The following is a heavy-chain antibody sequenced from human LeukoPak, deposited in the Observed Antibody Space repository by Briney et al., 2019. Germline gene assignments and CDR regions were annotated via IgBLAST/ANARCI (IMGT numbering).Heavy chain of an antibody. V-gene: IGHV4-39*01. CDR3: ARHSPNDFWSGYYPSWFDP. Sequence: SETLSLTCTVSGGSISSSSYYWGWIRQPPGKGLEWIGSIYYSGSTYHNPSLKSRVTISVDTSKNQFSLKLSSVTAADTAVYYCARHSPNDFWSGYYPSWFDPWGQGTLVTVSS. CDR2: IYYSGST. J-gene: IGHJ5*02. D-gene: IGHD3-3*01. CDR1: GGSISSSSYY.